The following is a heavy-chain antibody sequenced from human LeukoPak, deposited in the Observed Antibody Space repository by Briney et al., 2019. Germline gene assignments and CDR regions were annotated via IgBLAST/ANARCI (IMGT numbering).Heavy chain of an antibody. CDR3: AKDFGSYGRGYFDY. D-gene: IGHD5-18*01. Sequence: GGSLRPSCAASGFTFSSYGMHWVRQAPGKGLEWVAFIRYDGSNKYYADSVKGRFTISRDNSKNTLYLQMNSLRAEDTAVYYCAKDFGSYGRGYFDYWGQGTLVTVSS. J-gene: IGHJ4*02. V-gene: IGHV3-30*02. CDR1: GFTFSSYG. CDR2: IRYDGSNK.